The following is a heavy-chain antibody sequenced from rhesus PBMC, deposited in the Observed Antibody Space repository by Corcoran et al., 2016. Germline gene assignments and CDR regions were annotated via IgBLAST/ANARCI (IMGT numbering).Heavy chain of an antibody. CDR1: GGSISSGYD. CDR2: IYGSSGRT. D-gene: IGHD6-25*01. CDR3: ARSIAAAGMSFDY. V-gene: IGHV4-76*01. J-gene: IGHJ4*01. Sequence: QVQLQESGPGVVKPSETLSLTCAVSGGSISSGYDWSWIRQPPGKGLEWIVNIYGSSGRTNYNPSRKNRVSISKDASKNQFSLKLSSVTAADTAVYYCARSIAAAGMSFDYWGQGVLVTVSS.